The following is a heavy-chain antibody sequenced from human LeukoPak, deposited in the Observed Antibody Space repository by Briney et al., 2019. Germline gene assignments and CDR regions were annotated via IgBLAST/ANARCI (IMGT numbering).Heavy chain of an antibody. CDR1: GYTLTELS. V-gene: IGHV1-24*01. CDR2: FDPEDGAT. J-gene: IGHJ4*02. CDR3: AKDASEGFGRD. Sequence: ASVKVSCKVSGYTLTELSMHWVRQAPRKGLEWMGGFDPEDGATIYAQKFQGRVTMTEDTSTDTAYMELSSLRSEDTAVYYCAKDASEGFGRDWGQGTLVTVSS. D-gene: IGHD3-10*01.